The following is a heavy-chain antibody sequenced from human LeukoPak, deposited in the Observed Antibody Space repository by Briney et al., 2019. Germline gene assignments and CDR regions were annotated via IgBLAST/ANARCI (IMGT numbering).Heavy chain of an antibody. CDR1: GFTFRSYA. J-gene: IGHJ6*02. Sequence: QPGRSLRLSCAASGFTFRSYAMHWVRQAPGKGLEWVAVISYDGSNKYYADSVKGRFTISRDNSKNTLYLQMNSLRAEDTAVYYCARDLTIAAAGRNDMDVWGQGTTVTVSS. CDR3: ARDLTIAAAGRNDMDV. D-gene: IGHD6-13*01. CDR2: ISYDGSNK. V-gene: IGHV3-30-3*01.